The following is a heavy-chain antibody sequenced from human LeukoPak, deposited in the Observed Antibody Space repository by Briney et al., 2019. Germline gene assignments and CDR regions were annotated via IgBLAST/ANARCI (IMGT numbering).Heavy chain of an antibody. Sequence: AGGSLRLSCAASGFTFSSYAMSWVRQAPGKGLEWVSAISGSGGSTYYADSVKGRFTISRDNSKNTLYLQMNSLRAEDTAVYYCARDTTMIVVVITGWFDPWGQGTLVTVSS. CDR3: ARDTTMIVVVITGWFDP. J-gene: IGHJ5*02. V-gene: IGHV3-23*01. CDR2: ISGSGGST. D-gene: IGHD3-22*01. CDR1: GFTFSSYA.